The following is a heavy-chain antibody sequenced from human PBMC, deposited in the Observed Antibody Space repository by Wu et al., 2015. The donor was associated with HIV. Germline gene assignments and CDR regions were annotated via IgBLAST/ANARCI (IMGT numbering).Heavy chain of an antibody. CDR2: IIPIFGTA. J-gene: IGHJ6*02. D-gene: IGHD3-22*01. Sequence: QVQLVQSGAEVKKPGSSVKVSCKASGGTFSSYAISWVRQAPGQGLEWMGRIIPIFGTASYAQKFQGRVTITADESTSTAYMELSSLRSEDTAVYYCARGPPDSSGRYYYYGMDVWGQGTTVTVSS. V-gene: IGHV1-69*13. CDR3: ARGPPDSSGRYYYYGMDV. CDR1: GGTFSSYA.